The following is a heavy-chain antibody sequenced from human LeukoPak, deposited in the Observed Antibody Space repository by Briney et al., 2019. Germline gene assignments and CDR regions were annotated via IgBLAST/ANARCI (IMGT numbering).Heavy chain of an antibody. CDR2: IYYSGST. Sequence: SGTLSLTCTVSGGSISSYYWSWIRQPPGKGLEWIGYIYYSGSTNYNPSLKSRVTISVDTSKNQFSLKLSSVTAADTAVYYCARAYSSGWRPDAFDIWGQGTMVTVSS. J-gene: IGHJ3*02. CDR1: GGSISSYY. V-gene: IGHV4-59*01. D-gene: IGHD6-19*01. CDR3: ARAYSSGWRPDAFDI.